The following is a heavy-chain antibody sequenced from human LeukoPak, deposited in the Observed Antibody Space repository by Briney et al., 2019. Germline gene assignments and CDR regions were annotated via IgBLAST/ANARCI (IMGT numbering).Heavy chain of an antibody. CDR1: GFIFSDYA. CDR3: AKFNGWELAEYYLDY. D-gene: IGHD1-26*01. J-gene: IGHJ4*01. CDR2: MSKSGDYT. V-gene: IGHV3-23*01. Sequence: GGSLRLSCAASGFIFSDYAMSWVRQAPGAGLEWLSGMSKSGDYTHDTESVKGRFTISRDNSKNTLYLQMSGLRAEDTAIYYCAKFNGWELAEYYLDYWGHGTLVTVSS.